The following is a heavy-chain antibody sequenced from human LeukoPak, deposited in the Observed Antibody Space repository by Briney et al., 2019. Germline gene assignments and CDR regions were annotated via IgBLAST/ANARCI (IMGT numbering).Heavy chain of an antibody. CDR1: GFTFTHYG. CDR2: ITSRGIT. Sequence: GRSLRLSCAASGFTFTHYGMNWVRQAPGKGLEWVAGITSRGITFYALSVKDRFTISRDNSKNNVYLQMNSLSDEDRAIYYCAKGPVTEMATAHDAFDIWGQGTMVTVSS. V-gene: IGHV3-23*01. CDR3: AKGPVTEMATAHDAFDI. D-gene: IGHD5-24*01. J-gene: IGHJ3*02.